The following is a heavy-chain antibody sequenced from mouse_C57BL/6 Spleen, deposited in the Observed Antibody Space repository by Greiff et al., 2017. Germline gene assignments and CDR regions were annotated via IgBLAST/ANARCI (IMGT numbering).Heavy chain of an antibody. CDR1: GYAFSSSW. V-gene: IGHV1-82*01. J-gene: IGHJ4*01. CDR2: IYPGDGDT. CDR3: ARGGYGYYAMDY. Sequence: QVQLQQSGPELVKPGASVKISCKASGYAFSSSWMNWVKQRPGKGLEWIGRIYPGDGDTNYNGKFKGKATLTADKASSTAYMQLSSLTSEDSAVYCCARGGYGYYAMDYWGQGTSVTVSS. D-gene: IGHD1-1*02.